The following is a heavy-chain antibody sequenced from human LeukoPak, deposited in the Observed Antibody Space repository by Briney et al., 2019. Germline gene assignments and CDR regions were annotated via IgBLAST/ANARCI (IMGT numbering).Heavy chain of an antibody. CDR1: GFTFSNYG. V-gene: IGHV3-30*02. Sequence: PGGSLRLSCAASGFTFSNYGMHWVRQAPGKGLEWVAFIRYDGSNKYYADSVKGRFTISRDNAKNSLYLQMNSLRAEDTAVYYCARASWARSSWYGVAFDIWGQGTMVTVSS. CDR3: ARASWARSSWYGVAFDI. J-gene: IGHJ3*02. D-gene: IGHD6-13*01. CDR2: IRYDGSNK.